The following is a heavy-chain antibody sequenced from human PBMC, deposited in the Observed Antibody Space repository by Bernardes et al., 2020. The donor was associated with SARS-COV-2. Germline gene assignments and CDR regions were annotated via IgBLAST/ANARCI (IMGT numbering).Heavy chain of an antibody. CDR3: ARDGSRTPYSSSRPFDY. CDR1: GFTFSSYS. J-gene: IGHJ4*02. CDR2: ISSISSYI. D-gene: IGHD6-13*01. V-gene: IGHV3-21*01. Sequence: GGSLRLSCSASGFTFSSYSINWVRQAPGKGLEWVSSISSISSYIYYADSVKGRFTISRDNAKNSLYLQMNSLRAEEPAVYYCARDGSRTPYSSSRPFDYWGQGTLVTDSS.